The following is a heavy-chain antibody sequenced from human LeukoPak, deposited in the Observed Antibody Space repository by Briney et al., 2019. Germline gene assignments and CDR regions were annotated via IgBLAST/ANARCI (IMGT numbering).Heavy chain of an antibody. CDR3: ARLDSGTSQGGFDY. V-gene: IGHV4-39*01. J-gene: IGHJ4*02. Sequence: PSETLSLTCTVSGGSISSSSYYWGWIRQPPGKWLEWIGSIYYDGSTYYSPSLKSRVTISVDTSKNQFSLTLRSVTAADTAVFYCARLDSGTSQGGFDYWGQGTLVTVSS. D-gene: IGHD4-17*01. CDR1: GGSISSSSYY. CDR2: IYYDGST.